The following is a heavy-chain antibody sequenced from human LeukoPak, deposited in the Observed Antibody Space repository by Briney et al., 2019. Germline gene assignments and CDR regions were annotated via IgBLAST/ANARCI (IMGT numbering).Heavy chain of an antibody. CDR2: IYYSGST. J-gene: IGHJ6*03. CDR3: ARVMASEIQLWSYYYYMDV. CDR1: GGSIRNYY. D-gene: IGHD5-18*01. V-gene: IGHV4-59*01. Sequence: SETLSLTCTVSGGSIRNYYWTWIRQPPGKGLEWIGYIYYSGSTNYNPSLKSRVTISVDTSKNQFSLKLSSVTAADTAVYYCARVMASEIQLWSYYYYMDVWGKGTTVTVSS.